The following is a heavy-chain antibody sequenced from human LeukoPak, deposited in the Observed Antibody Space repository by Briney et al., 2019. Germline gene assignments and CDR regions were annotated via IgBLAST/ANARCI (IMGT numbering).Heavy chain of an antibody. D-gene: IGHD6-6*01. J-gene: IGHJ4*02. CDR1: GFTFSNYW. CDR2: INTDGSST. Sequence: PGGSLRLSCAASGFTFSNYWMHWVRQAPGKGLVWVSRINTDGSSTNYADSVKGRFTISRDNAKNTLYLQMNSLRAEDLAVFYCAREYSSSSGRWFDYWGQGTLVTVSS. CDR3: AREYSSSSGRWFDY. V-gene: IGHV3-74*01.